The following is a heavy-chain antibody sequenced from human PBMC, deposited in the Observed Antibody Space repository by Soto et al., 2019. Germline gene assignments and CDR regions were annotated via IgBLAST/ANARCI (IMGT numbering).Heavy chain of an antibody. Sequence: GASVKVSCKASGYTFNSYGISWVRQAPGQGLEWMGWISAYNGNTNYAQKLQGRVTMTTDTSTSTAYMELRSLRSDDTAVYYCARDTYCGGDCYAIFDYWGQGTLVTVSS. CDR1: GYTFNSYG. J-gene: IGHJ4*02. D-gene: IGHD2-21*02. CDR2: ISAYNGNT. V-gene: IGHV1-18*01. CDR3: ARDTYCGGDCYAIFDY.